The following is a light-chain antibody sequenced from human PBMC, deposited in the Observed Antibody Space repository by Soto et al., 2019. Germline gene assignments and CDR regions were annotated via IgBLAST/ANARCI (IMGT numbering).Light chain of an antibody. CDR1: SSDVGGYNY. J-gene: IGLJ2*01. CDR2: DVS. CDR3: SSYTSSSTLDVV. Sequence: VLAQPASVSGSPGQSITISCTGTSSDVGGYNYVSWYQQHPGKAPKLMIYDVSNRPSGVSNRFSGSKSGNTASLTISGLQAEDEADYYCSSYTSSSTLDVVFGGGT. V-gene: IGLV2-14*01.